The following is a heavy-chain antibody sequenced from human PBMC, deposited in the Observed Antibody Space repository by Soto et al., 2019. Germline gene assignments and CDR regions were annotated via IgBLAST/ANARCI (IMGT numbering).Heavy chain of an antibody. CDR1: GFTFANHW. CDR2: INQYGSEK. Sequence: PGGSLRLSCAGYGFTFANHWLSWVRQAPGKGLEWVANINQYGSEKYYVDSVKGRFTISRDNAKNSPYLQMNSLRVEDTAVYYCAVYGSGVSAAAYWGQGTLVTVSS. V-gene: IGHV3-7*03. CDR3: AVYGSGVSAAAY. D-gene: IGHD3-10*01. J-gene: IGHJ4*02.